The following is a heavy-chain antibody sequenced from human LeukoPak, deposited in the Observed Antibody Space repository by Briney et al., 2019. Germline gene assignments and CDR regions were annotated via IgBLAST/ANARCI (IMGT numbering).Heavy chain of an antibody. CDR2: INPNSGDT. V-gene: IGHV1-2*02. CDR1: GYTFTSYG. Sequence: ASVKVSCKASGYTFTSYGISWVRQAPGQGLEWMGWINPNSGDTNYAQKFQGRVTMTRDTSISTAYMELSRLRSDDTAVYYCARRAAAESIDYWGQGTLVTVSS. CDR3: ARRAAAESIDY. D-gene: IGHD6-13*01. J-gene: IGHJ4*02.